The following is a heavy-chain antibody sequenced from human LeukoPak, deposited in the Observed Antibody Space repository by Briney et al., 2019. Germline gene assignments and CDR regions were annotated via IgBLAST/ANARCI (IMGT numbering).Heavy chain of an antibody. CDR1: GGSISSYY. CDR3: ARVGITMVRGVIITGFYYGMDV. V-gene: IGHV4-59*01. J-gene: IGHJ6*02. CDR2: IYYSGST. Sequence: PSETLSPTCTVSGGSISSYYWSWIRQPPGKGLEGIGYIYYSGSTNYNPSLKSRVTISVDTSKSQFSLKLSSVTAADAAVYYCARVGITMVRGVIITGFYYGMDVWGQGTTVTVSS. D-gene: IGHD3-10*01.